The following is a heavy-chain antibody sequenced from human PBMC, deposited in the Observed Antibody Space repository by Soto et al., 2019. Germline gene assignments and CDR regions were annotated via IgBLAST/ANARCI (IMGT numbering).Heavy chain of an antibody. Sequence: SETLSLTCAVSGGSISSGGYSWSWIRQPPGKGLEWSGYIYHSGSTYYNPSLKSRVPISVDRSKNQFSLKLSSVTAADTAVYYCARAYYDILTGYYRYFDYWGQGTLVPVSS. CDR3: ARAYYDILTGYYRYFDY. J-gene: IGHJ4*02. D-gene: IGHD3-9*01. CDR2: IYHSGST. CDR1: GGSISSGGYS. V-gene: IGHV4-30-2*01.